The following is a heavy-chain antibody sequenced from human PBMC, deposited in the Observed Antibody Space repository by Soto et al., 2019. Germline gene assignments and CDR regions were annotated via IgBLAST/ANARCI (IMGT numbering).Heavy chain of an antibody. D-gene: IGHD3-10*01. V-gene: IGHV4-59*01. CDR1: GGSISSYY. CDR3: AREGSMVRGVTDI. Sequence: QVQLQESGPGLVKPSETLSLTCTVSGGSISSYYWSWIRQPPGKGLEWIGYIYYSGSTNYNPSLKSRFTISVDTSKNQFSLKLSSVTAADTAVYYCAREGSMVRGVTDIWGQGTMVTVSS. J-gene: IGHJ3*02. CDR2: IYYSGST.